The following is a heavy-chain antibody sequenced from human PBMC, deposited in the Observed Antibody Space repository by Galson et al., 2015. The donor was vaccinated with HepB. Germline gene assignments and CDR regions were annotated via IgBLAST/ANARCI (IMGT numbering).Heavy chain of an antibody. J-gene: IGHJ6*02. D-gene: IGHD2-15*01. CDR2: INPSGGST. CDR3: ARDRGGGSGGRPHYGVDV. CDR1: GYTFTSYY. Sequence: SVKVSCKASGYTFTSYYMHWVRQAPGQGLEWMGIINPSGGSTSYAQKFQGRVTMTRDTSTSTVYMELSSLRSEDTAVYYCARDRGGGSGGRPHYGVDVWGQGTTVTVSS. V-gene: IGHV1-46*01.